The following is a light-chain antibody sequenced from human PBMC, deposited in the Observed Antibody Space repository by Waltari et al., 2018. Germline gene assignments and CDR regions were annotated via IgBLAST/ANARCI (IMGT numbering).Light chain of an antibody. CDR3: QQFVGYPYT. CDR2: EAS. Sequence: DIQLTQSPSTLSASVGDRVTITCRARQTITRWLAWYQQKPGKAPKLLIYEASNLMSGVPSRFSGTGSGTDFTLTISSLQPDDFATYYCQQFVGYPYTFGQGTKVEIK. V-gene: IGKV1-5*03. CDR1: QTITRW. J-gene: IGKJ2*01.